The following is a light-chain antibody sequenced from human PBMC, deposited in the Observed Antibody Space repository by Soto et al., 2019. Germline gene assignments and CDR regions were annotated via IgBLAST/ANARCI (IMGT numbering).Light chain of an antibody. CDR2: SVS. Sequence: EMVLTQSPGTLSLSPGDRATLSCRASQSFINFYVAWVRQNVSNDYVAWVQQKPGQTPRLLIYSVSSRATGIPDRFSGSGSGTDFTLTISRLEPEDFAMYYCLHHGSSLWTFGQGTKVDIK. V-gene: IGKV3-20*01. CDR1: QSFINFYVAWVRQNVSNDY. J-gene: IGKJ1*01. CDR3: LHHGSSLWT.